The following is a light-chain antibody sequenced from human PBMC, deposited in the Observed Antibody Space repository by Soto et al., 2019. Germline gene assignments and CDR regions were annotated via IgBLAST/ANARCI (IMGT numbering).Light chain of an antibody. CDR2: DNN. CDR1: SXNIGNNY. CDR3: GTWDSSLSAVV. Sequence: QSVLTQPPSVSAAPGQKVTISCSXSSXNIGNNYVSWYQQFPGTAPKLLIYDNNKRPSGIPDRFSGSKSGTSATLDITGLQTGDEADYYCGTWDSSLSAVVFGGGTKLTVL. J-gene: IGLJ2*01. V-gene: IGLV1-51*01.